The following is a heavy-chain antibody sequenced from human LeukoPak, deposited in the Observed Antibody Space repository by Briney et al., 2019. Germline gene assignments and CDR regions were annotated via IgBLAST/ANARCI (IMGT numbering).Heavy chain of an antibody. V-gene: IGHV3-21*01. CDR2: ISSSSSYI. J-gene: IGHJ4*02. Sequence: GGSLRLSCAASGFTFSSYSMNWVRQAPGKGLEWVSSISSSSSYIYYADSVKGRFTISRDNSKNTLYLQINSLRPEDTAVYYCARVVAGYSSSWGYDYWGQGTLVTVSS. CDR1: GFTFSSYS. CDR3: ARVVAGYSSSWGYDY. D-gene: IGHD6-13*01.